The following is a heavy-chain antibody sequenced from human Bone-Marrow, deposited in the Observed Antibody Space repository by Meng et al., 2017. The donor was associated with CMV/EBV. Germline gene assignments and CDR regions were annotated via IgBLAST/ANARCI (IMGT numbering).Heavy chain of an antibody. CDR2: IIPIFGTA. CDR1: GGTFRSYA. Sequence: VYGKAYGGTFRSYAISWVRQAPGQGLEWMGGIIPIFGTANYAQKFQGRVTITADESTSTAYMELSSLRSEDTAVYYCARAVAGYFQHWGQGTLVTVSS. CDR3: ARAVAGYFQH. J-gene: IGHJ1*01. V-gene: IGHV1-69*01. D-gene: IGHD6-19*01.